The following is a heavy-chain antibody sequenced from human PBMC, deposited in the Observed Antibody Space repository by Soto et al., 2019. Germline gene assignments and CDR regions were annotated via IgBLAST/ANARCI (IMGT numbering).Heavy chain of an antibody. CDR2: IDPSNSYI. D-gene: IGHD2-15*01. V-gene: IGHV5-10-1*01. J-gene: IGHJ6*02. CDR3: ARHFNGGNMFYYYYGMDV. Sequence: PGESLKISCQGSGYSFTTHWITWVRQTPGKGLEWMGRIDPSNSYINYSPSFQGHVTISVDRSISTAYLQWSRLEASDNAMYYCARHFNGGNMFYYYYGMDVWGQGTTVTVSS. CDR1: GYSFTTHW.